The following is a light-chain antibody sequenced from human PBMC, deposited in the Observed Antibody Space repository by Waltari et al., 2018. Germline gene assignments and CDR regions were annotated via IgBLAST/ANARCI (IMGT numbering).Light chain of an antibody. CDR1: QSLSGSY. V-gene: IGKV3-20*01. CDR2: GAS. J-gene: IGKJ1*01. CDR3: QQYVSSPGT. Sequence: EIVLTQSPGTLPLSPGERATLSCRASQSLSGSYLAWYQQKPGQTPRLLIYGASSRATGIPDRFSGSGSGTDFTLTISRLEPEDFAVYYCQQYVSSPGTFGQGTKVEIK.